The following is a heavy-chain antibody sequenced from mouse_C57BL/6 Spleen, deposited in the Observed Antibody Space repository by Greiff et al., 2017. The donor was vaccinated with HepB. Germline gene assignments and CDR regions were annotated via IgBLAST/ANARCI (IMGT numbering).Heavy chain of an antibody. CDR1: GYSFTSYY. J-gene: IGHJ3*01. Sequence: QVQLQQSGPELVKPGASVKISCKASGYSFTSYYIHWVKQRPGQGLEWIGWIYPGSGNTKYNEKFKGKATLTADTSSSTAYMQLSSLRSEDSAVYYCARGGYPAWFAYWGQGTLVTVSA. V-gene: IGHV1-66*01. D-gene: IGHD2-2*01. CDR2: IYPGSGNT. CDR3: ARGGYPAWFAY.